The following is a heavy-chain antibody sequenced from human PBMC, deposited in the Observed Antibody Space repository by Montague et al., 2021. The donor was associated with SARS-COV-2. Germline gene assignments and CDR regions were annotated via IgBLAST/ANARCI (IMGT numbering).Heavy chain of an antibody. CDR1: GFTFSSYW. Sequence: SLRLSCAASGFTFSSYWMSWVRQAPGKGLEWVANIKQDGSEKYYVDSVKGRFTISRDNAKNSLYLQMNSPRAEDTAVYYCARDGGLRYFDWLFQSDYYYYYGMDVWGQGTTVTVSS. V-gene: IGHV3-7*01. CDR2: IKQDGSEK. J-gene: IGHJ6*02. D-gene: IGHD3-9*01. CDR3: ARDGGLRYFDWLFQSDYYYYYGMDV.